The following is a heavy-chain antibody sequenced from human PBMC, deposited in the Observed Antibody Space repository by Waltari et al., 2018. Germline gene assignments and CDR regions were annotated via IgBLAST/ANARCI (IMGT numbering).Heavy chain of an antibody. CDR3: AKDIGGATPSNSMDV. CDR1: GFTFDDYT. V-gene: IGHV3-43*01. CDR2: ISWDGGST. Sequence: EVQLVESGGVVVQPGGSLRLSCAASGFTFDDYTMHWVRPAPGKGLEGVSLISWDGGSTYYADAVKGRFTISRDNSKNSLYLQMNSLRTEDTALYYCAKDIGGATPSNSMDVWGQGTTVTVSS. D-gene: IGHD1-26*01. J-gene: IGHJ6*02.